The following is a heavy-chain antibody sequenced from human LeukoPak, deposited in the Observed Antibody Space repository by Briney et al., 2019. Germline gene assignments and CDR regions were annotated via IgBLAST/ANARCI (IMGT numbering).Heavy chain of an antibody. J-gene: IGHJ3*02. V-gene: IGHV3-23*03. CDR2: INTSGSGT. CDR3: AKDMVWGVPPLDAFDI. D-gene: IGHD3-10*01. Sequence: GGALRLSCAVSGFTLSSYAMSWVRQAPGKGLEWVSVINTSGSGTFYADSVKGRFTISRDSSKNTLYLQMNSLRAEDTAVYYCAKDMVWGVPPLDAFDIWGQGTMVTVSS. CDR1: GFTLSSYA.